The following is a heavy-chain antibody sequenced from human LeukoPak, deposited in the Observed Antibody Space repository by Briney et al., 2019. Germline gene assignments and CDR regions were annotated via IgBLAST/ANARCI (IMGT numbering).Heavy chain of an antibody. V-gene: IGHV1-8*01. CDR3: ARGSVGVRKRIDY. J-gene: IGHJ4*02. CDR2: MNPNSGNT. Sequence: GASVKASCKASGYTFNNYDGYWVRQATGQGLEWLGWMNPNSGNTGYAEKFQGRLTMTMNTSITTAYMELSSLRSEDTALYYCARGSVGVRKRIDYWGQGILVTVSS. D-gene: IGHD5/OR15-5a*01. CDR1: GYTFNNYD.